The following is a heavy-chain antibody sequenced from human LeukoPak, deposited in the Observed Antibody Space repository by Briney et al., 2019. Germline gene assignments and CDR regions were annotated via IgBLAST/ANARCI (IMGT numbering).Heavy chain of an antibody. CDR1: GYSFTTKW. J-gene: IGHJ4*02. CDR3: ARPGPGGWYGRFDY. CDR2: IYPGDSDT. Sequence: GESLKISCQASGYSFTTKWIGWVRQMPGKGLEWMGIIYPGDSDTRYSPSFQGQVTISADKSISTAYLQWSSLKASDTAIYYCARPGPGGWYGRFDYWGQGTLVTVSS. D-gene: IGHD6-19*01. V-gene: IGHV5-51*01.